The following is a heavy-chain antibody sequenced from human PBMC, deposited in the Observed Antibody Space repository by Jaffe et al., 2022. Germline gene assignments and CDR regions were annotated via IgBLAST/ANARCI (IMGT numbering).Heavy chain of an antibody. J-gene: IGHJ5*02. D-gene: IGHD3-16*02. Sequence: EVQLVESGGGLVQPGGSLKLSCVASGFTFSGSAMHWVRQASGKGLEWVGRIRSKADDYETAYAASVKGRFTISRDDSKNTAYLQMNSLKTEDTAVYYCIPLHLGDLSLYPSWGLGTLVTVSS. CDR2: IRSKADDYET. V-gene: IGHV3-73*02. CDR1: GFTFSGSA. CDR3: IPLHLGDLSLYPS.